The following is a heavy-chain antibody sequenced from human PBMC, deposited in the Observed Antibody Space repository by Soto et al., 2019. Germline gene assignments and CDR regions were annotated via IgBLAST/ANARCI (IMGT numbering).Heavy chain of an antibody. Sequence: QVQLVESGGGVVQPGRSLRLSCAASGFTFSSYAMHWVRQAPGKGLEWVAVISHDGSNKYYADSVKGRFTISRDNSKNTLYLQMNSLRAEDTAVYYCARTPGRFYYGGMDVWGQGTTVTVSS. V-gene: IGHV3-30-3*01. CDR2: ISHDGSNK. CDR1: GFTFSSYA. J-gene: IGHJ6*02. CDR3: ARTPGRFYYGGMDV. D-gene: IGHD3-22*01.